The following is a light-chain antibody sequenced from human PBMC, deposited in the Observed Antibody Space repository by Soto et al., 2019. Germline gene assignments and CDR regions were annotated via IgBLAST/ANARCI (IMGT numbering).Light chain of an antibody. CDR2: GAS. CDR1: QSIGSK. V-gene: IGKV3-15*01. J-gene: IGKJ4*01. CDR3: QQYDNWPST. Sequence: EIVRTQSPATRSVSPGEGATVSGRASQSIGSKLAWYQKKPGQAPSILIYGASNRATGIPARFGGSGSGTEFNLTISSLQSEDFAVYSCQQYDNWPSTFGGGTKVDIK.